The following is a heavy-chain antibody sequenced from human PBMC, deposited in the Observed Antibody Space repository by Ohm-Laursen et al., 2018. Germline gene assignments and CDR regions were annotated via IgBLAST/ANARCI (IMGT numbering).Heavy chain of an antibody. V-gene: IGHV3-74*01. CDR3: AKGGGWLQFSFDY. D-gene: IGHD5-24*01. CDR1: AFTFSTYW. J-gene: IGHJ4*02. CDR2: INSDVSST. Sequence: SLRLSCAASAFTFSTYWMHWVRQAPGKGLVWVSRINSDVSSTSYADRVKGRFTISTDNAKNTLYVQMNSLRAEDTALYYCAKGGGWLQFSFDYWGQGTPVTVSS.